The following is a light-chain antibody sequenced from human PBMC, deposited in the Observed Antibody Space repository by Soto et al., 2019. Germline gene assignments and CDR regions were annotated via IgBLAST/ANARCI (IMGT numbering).Light chain of an antibody. CDR1: DIGSES. CDR2: ADS. J-gene: IGLJ2*01. V-gene: IGLV3-21*02. CDR3: QVWDSRSDQVV. Sequence: SYELTQPPSVSLAPGQTASISCEGNDIGSESVHWYQQRPGQAPVLVVYADSDRPSGIPDRFSGSNSGSTATLTISWVEAGDEADYYCQVWDSRSDQVVFGGGTKLTVL.